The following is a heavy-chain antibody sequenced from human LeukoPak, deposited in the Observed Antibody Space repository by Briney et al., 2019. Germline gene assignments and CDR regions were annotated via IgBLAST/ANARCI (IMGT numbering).Heavy chain of an antibody. D-gene: IGHD6-19*01. CDR3: ARGGSIAVAENFDY. J-gene: IGHJ4*02. CDR1: GYTFTSYD. V-gene: IGHV1-8*03. CDR2: MNPNSGNT. Sequence: ASVKVSSKASGYTFTSYDINWVRQATGQGLEWMGWMNPNSGNTGYAQKFQGRVTITRNTSISTAYMELSSLRSEDTAVYYCARGGSIAVAENFDYWGQGTLVTVSS.